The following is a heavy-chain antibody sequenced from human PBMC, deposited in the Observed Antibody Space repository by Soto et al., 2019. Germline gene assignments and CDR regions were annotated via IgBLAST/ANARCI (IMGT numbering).Heavy chain of an antibody. CDR1: GFTFSGSA. CDR3: TRLSYDFWSGYQNSPPYYYYGMDV. D-gene: IGHD3-3*01. CDR2: IRSKANSYAT. Sequence: GGSLRLSCAASGFTFSGSAMHWVRQASGKGLEWVGRIRSKANSYATAYAASVKGRFTISRDDSKNTAYLQMNSLKTEDTAVYYCTRLSYDFWSGYQNSPPYYYYGMDVWGQGTTVTISS. J-gene: IGHJ6*02. V-gene: IGHV3-73*01.